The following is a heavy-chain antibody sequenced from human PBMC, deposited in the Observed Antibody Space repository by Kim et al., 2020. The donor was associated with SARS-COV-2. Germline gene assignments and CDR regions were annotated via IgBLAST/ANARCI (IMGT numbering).Heavy chain of an antibody. V-gene: IGHV4-34*01. CDR3: ARGWAGYSSSWSAHDAFDI. J-gene: IGHJ3*02. CDR2: INHSGST. CDR1: GGSFSGYY. D-gene: IGHD6-13*01. Sequence: SETLSLTCAVYGGSFSGYYWSWIRQPPGKGLEWIGEINHSGSTNYNPSLKSRVTISVDTSKNQFSLKLSSVTAADTAVYYCARGWAGYSSSWSAHDAFDIWGQGTMVTFSS.